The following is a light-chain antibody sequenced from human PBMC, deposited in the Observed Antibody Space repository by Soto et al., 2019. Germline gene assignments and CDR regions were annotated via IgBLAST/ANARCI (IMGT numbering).Light chain of an antibody. Sequence: QSVLTQPPSVSGAPGQRVTISCTGSSSNLGAHYDVHWYQHLPGAAPKLLIYDDDKRPSGIPDRFSGSKSGTSATLGITGFQTGDEADYYCGSWDSSLSAYVFGTGTKVTVL. CDR3: GSWDSSLSAYV. J-gene: IGLJ1*01. CDR1: SSNLGAHYD. V-gene: IGLV1-51*01. CDR2: DDD.